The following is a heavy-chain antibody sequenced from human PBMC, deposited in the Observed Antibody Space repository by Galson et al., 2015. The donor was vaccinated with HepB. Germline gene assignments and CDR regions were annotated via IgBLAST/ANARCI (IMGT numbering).Heavy chain of an antibody. V-gene: IGHV3-30*04. J-gene: IGHJ4*02. Sequence: SLRLSCAASGFTFSSYAMHWVRQAPGKGLEWVAVISYDGSNKYYADSVKGRFTISRDNSKNTLYLQMNSLRAEDAAVYYCARDRGDYVSAVNYWGQGTLVTVSS. CDR2: ISYDGSNK. D-gene: IGHD4-17*01. CDR3: ARDRGDYVSAVNY. CDR1: GFTFSSYA.